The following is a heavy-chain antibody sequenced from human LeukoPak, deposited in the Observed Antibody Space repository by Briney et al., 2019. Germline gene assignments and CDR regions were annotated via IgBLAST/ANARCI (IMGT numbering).Heavy chain of an antibody. Sequence: GGSLRLSCAASGFTFSSYAMSWVRQAPGRGLEWISSISFSGGSTYYAGSVKGRFIIPRDHSKNTLYLQMNSLRAEDTAVYYCARRGGIHLEYFDYWGQGTLVTVSS. V-gene: IGHV3-23*01. J-gene: IGHJ4*02. D-gene: IGHD3-3*01. CDR3: ARRGGIHLEYFDY. CDR1: GFTFSSYA. CDR2: ISFSGGST.